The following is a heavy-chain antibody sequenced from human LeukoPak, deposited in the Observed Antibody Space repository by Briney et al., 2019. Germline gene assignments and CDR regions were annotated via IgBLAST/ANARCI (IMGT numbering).Heavy chain of an antibody. CDR2: ISSSSSTI. V-gene: IGHV3-48*01. J-gene: IGHJ6*03. Sequence: GGSLRLSCAASGFTFSTHSMNWVRQAPGKGLEWVSYISSSSSTIYYADSVKGRFTISRDNAKNSLYLQMNSLRAEDTAVYYCARAKDIYYYYYMDVWGEGTTVTVSS. D-gene: IGHD2-15*01. CDR3: ARAKDIYYYYYMDV. CDR1: GFTFSTHS.